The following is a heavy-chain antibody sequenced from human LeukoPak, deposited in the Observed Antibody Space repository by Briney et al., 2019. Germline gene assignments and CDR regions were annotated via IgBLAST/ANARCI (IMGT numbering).Heavy chain of an antibody. CDR2: IYYSGST. Sequence: PSETLSLTCTVSGGSISSSSYYWGWIRQPPGKGLEWIGSIYYSGSTYYNPSLKSRVTISVDTSKNQFSLKLSSVTAADTAVYYCARHIPRSISGTSRYYFDYWGQGTLVTVSS. D-gene: IGHD3-3*02. CDR3: ARHIPRSISGTSRYYFDY. V-gene: IGHV4-39*01. CDR1: GGSISSSSYY. J-gene: IGHJ4*02.